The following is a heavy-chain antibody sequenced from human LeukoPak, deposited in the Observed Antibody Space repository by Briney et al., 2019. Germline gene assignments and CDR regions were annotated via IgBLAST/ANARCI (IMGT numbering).Heavy chain of an antibody. CDR1: GGSISSGDYS. J-gene: IGHJ5*02. CDR3: ARDWGQSSGINWFDP. V-gene: IGHV4-30-4*01. CDR2: IYYSGST. D-gene: IGHD6-19*01. Sequence: SETLSLTCTVSGGSISSGDYSWSWIRQPPGKGLEWIGYIYYSGSTYYNPSLKSRVTMSVDTSKNQFSLKLSSVTAADTAVYYCARDWGQSSGINWFDPWGQGTLVTVSS.